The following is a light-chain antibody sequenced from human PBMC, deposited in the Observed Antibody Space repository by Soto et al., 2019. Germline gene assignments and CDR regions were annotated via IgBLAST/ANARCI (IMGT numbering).Light chain of an antibody. CDR2: DVS. J-gene: IGLJ2*01. CDR1: SSDVGAYNY. Sequence: HSALTQPASVSGSPGQSITISCTGTSSDVGAYNYVSWYQQHPGKAPKLMIYDVSNRPSGLSYRFSASKSDNTASLTISGLQAEDEADYYCSSYTSSNTPVFGGGTQLTVL. V-gene: IGLV2-14*01. CDR3: SSYTSSNTPV.